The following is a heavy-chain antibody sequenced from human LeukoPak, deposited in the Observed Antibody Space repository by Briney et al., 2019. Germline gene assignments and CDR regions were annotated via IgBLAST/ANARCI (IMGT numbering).Heavy chain of an antibody. CDR2: ISGGSGTI. J-gene: IGHJ1*01. Sequence: PGGSLRLSCAASGFTFSSYSMNWVRQAPGQGLEWVSYISGGSGTIYYADSVKGRFTISRDNAKNSLYLEMNSLRDEDTAVYYCATYYYGSDVYFQHWGQGTLVTSPQ. CDR3: ATYYYGSDVYFQH. CDR1: GFTFSSYS. V-gene: IGHV3-48*02. D-gene: IGHD3-10*01.